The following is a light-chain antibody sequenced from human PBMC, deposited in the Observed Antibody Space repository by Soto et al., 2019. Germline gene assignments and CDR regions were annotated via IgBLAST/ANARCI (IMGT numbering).Light chain of an antibody. CDR3: QRNDTTPT. J-gene: IGKJ1*01. V-gene: IGKV3-20*01. CDR2: GAS. Sequence: EIVLTQSPGTLSLSVGERATLSCRASQSVTSSYLAWYQQKPGQAPTVLIYGASSRATGISDRFSGSGSGTDFTLTISRLEPEDFAVYYCQRNDTTPTFGQGTKVDIK. CDR1: QSVTSSY.